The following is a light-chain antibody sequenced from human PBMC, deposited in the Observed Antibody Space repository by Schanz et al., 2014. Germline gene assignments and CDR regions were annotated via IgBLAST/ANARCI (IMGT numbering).Light chain of an antibody. CDR1: QSISSW. Sequence: DIQMTQSPSTLSASVGDRVTITCRASQSISSWLAWYQQKPGKAPKLLIYTASRLQSGVPSRFSGSGSGTEFTLTISSLQPDDFATYYCQQYNSFSLTFGPGTKVGIK. CDR2: TAS. CDR3: QQYNSFSLT. V-gene: IGKV1-5*03. J-gene: IGKJ3*01.